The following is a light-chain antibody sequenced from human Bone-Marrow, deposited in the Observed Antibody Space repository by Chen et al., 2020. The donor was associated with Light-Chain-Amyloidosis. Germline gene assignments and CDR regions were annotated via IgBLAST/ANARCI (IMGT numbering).Light chain of an antibody. CDR2: DDS. Sequence: SYVLTQPSSVSVAPGQTATVACGGKNIVSTSVHWYQLTPGQAPLLVVYDDSDRPSGIPERLSGSNSGNTATLTISRVEAGDEADYYCQVWDSGSHHYVFGTGTKVTVL. V-gene: IGLV3-21*02. CDR1: NIVSTS. J-gene: IGLJ1*01. CDR3: QVWDSGSHHYV.